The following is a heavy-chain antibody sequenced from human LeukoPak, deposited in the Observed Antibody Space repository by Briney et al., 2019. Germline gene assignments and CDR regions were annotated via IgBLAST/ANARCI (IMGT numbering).Heavy chain of an antibody. J-gene: IGHJ4*02. CDR3: VKEGPLRRTDFDY. V-gene: IGHV3-23*01. CDR2: IGGTGDDT. CDR1: RSTFSDFA. Sequence: GSLRLSCAASRSTFSDFAMSWVRQAPGKGLEWVSTIGGTGDDTYYADSVKGRFTISRDNSKSTLYLQMNSLRAGDTAVYYCVKEGPLRRTDFDYWAQGTLVTVSS.